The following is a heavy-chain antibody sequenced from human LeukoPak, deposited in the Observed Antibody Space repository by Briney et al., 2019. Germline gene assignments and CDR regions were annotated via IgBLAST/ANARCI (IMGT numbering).Heavy chain of an antibody. J-gene: IGHJ3*02. CDR1: GYTFTSYY. CDR3: ARLRDDTMIVLWGAFDI. CDR2: INPSGGST. Sequence: GASVKVSCKASGYTFTSYYMHWVRQAPGQGLEWMGIINPSGGSTSYAQKFQGRVTMTRDTSTSTVYMELSSLRSEDTAVYYCARLRDDTMIVLWGAFDIWGQGTMVTVSS. V-gene: IGHV1-46*01. D-gene: IGHD3-22*01.